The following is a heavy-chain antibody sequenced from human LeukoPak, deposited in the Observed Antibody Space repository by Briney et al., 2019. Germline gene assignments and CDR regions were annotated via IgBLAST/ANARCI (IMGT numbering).Heavy chain of an antibody. CDR1: GFTFSSYA. Sequence: PGGSLRLSCAASGFTFSSYAMSWVRQAPGKGLEWVSAISGSGGSTYYADSVKGRFTISRDNSKNTLYLQMNSLRAEDTAVYYCAKDPIAATGPGYYYGMDVWGQGTTVTVSS. CDR2: ISGSGGST. V-gene: IGHV3-23*01. J-gene: IGHJ6*02. D-gene: IGHD6-13*01. CDR3: AKDPIAATGPGYYYGMDV.